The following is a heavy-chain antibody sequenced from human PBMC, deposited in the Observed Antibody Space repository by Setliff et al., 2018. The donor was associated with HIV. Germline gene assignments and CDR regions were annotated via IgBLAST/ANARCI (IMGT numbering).Heavy chain of an antibody. CDR1: GASISTYY. D-gene: IGHD3-3*01. J-gene: IGHJ5*02. CDR3: ARDRGSYNFWSGLARGDNWFDP. CDR2: IFYSGSS. Sequence: NPSETLSLTCTVSGASISTYYWSWIRQPPGKGLEWIGYIFYSGSSNYNPSLKSRVTMSVDTSKNQFSLSLTSVTAADTAVYYCARDRGSYNFWSGLARGDNWFDPWGQGTLVTVSS. V-gene: IGHV4-59*01.